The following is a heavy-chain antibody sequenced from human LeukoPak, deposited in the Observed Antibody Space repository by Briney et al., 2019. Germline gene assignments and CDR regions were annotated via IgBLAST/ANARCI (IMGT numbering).Heavy chain of an antibody. J-gene: IGHJ4*02. Sequence: ASVKVSCKASGYTFTSYGISWVRQAPGQGLEWMGWISAYNGNTNYAQKLQGRVTMTTDTSTSTAYMELRSLRSDDTAVYYCAREYYDYVWGGYRLGPYFDYWGQGTLVTVSS. CDR2: ISAYNGNT. CDR3: AREYYDYVWGGYRLGPYFDY. D-gene: IGHD3-16*02. CDR1: GYTFTSYG. V-gene: IGHV1-18*01.